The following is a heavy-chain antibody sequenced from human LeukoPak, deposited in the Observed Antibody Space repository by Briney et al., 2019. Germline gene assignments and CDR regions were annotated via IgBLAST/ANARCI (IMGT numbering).Heavy chain of an antibody. CDR1: GGTFSSYA. V-gene: IGHV1-69*05. J-gene: IGHJ6*03. CDR2: IIPIFGTA. Sequence: ASVKVSCKASGGTFSSYAISWVRQAPGQGLEWMGGIIPIFGTANYAQKFQGRVTITTDESTSTVYMELSSLRSEDTAVYYCASKYSSSYYYFYMDVWGKGTTVTVSS. D-gene: IGHD6-6*01. CDR3: ASKYSSSYYYFYMDV.